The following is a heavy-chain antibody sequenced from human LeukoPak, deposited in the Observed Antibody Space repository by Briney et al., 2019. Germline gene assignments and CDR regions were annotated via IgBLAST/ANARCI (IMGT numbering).Heavy chain of an antibody. D-gene: IGHD6-13*01. CDR1: GYTFTSYW. V-gene: IGHV5-10-1*01. CDR2: IDPSDSYT. J-gene: IGHJ4*02. CDR3: ARHTQYSSTPPVD. Sequence: GESLKIFCKGSGYTFTSYWISWGRRMPGKGLVGLGRIDPSDSYTAYSPSFQGHVTISADKSISTAYLQWSSLKTSDTAMYYCARHTQYSSTPPVDWGQGTLVTVSS.